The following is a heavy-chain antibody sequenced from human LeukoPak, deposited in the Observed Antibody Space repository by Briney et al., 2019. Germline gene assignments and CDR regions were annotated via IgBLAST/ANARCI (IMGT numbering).Heavy chain of an antibody. D-gene: IGHD2-2*01. CDR1: GYTFTNYG. Sequence: ASVKVSCKASGYTFTNYGISWVRQAPGQGLEWMGWISPYNGYAHYTQNLQGRDTVTTDTSTSTAYMELRSLRSDDTAVYYCARVSSDCRTSPSCYDYWGQGTLVIVSS. V-gene: IGHV1-18*01. CDR3: ARVSSDCRTSPSCYDY. CDR2: ISPYNGYA. J-gene: IGHJ4*02.